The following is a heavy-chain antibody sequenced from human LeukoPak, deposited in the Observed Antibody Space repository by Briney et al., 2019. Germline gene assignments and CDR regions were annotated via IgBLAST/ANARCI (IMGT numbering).Heavy chain of an antibody. Sequence: GGSLRLSCAASGLTFSSYWMHWVRQAPGKGLEWVAVISYDGSNKFYAGSVKGQFTISRDNSRNTLYLQMNSLRAEDTAVYYCAKDIMTTVTTADYWGQGTLVTVSS. CDR3: AKDIMTTVTTADY. D-gene: IGHD4-11*01. CDR1: GLTFSSYW. J-gene: IGHJ4*02. CDR2: ISYDGSNK. V-gene: IGHV3-30*18.